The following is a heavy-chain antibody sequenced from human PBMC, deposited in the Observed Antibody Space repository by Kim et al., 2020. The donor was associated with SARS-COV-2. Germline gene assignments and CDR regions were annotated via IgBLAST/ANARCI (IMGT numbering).Heavy chain of an antibody. V-gene: IGHV1-8*01. D-gene: IGHD3-10*01. J-gene: IGHJ5*02. CDR3: ARGQSRREYYYGSGSYYENWLDP. CDR1: GYTFTSYD. Sequence: ASVKVSCKASGYTFTSYDINWVRQATGQGLEWMGWMNPNSGNTGYAQKFQGRVTMTRNTSISTAYMELSSLRSEDTAVYYCARGQSRREYYYGSGSYYENWLDPWGQGTLVTVSS. CDR2: MNPNSGNT.